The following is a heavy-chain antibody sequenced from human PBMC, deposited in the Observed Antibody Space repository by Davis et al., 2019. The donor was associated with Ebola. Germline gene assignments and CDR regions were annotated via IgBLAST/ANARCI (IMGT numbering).Heavy chain of an antibody. CDR2: IIPIVGIA. J-gene: IGHJ6*02. CDR3: ARGGTWNLDYGMDV. Sequence: AASVKVSCKASGGTFSSDGISWVRQAPGQGLEWMGRIIPIVGIANYAPKFQGRVTITADKSTSTANMEVNSLRSADTAVYYCARGGTWNLDYGMDVWGQGTTVTVSS. V-gene: IGHV1-69*04. CDR1: GGTFSSDG. D-gene: IGHD1-1*01.